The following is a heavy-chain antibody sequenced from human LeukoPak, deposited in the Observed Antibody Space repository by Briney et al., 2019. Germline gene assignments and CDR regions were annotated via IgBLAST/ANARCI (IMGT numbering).Heavy chain of an antibody. J-gene: IGHJ6*03. D-gene: IGHD5-12*01. V-gene: IGHV1-2*02. Sequence: GASVKVSCKASGYTFTGYYMHWVRQAPGQGLEWMGWINPNSGGTNYAQKFQGRVTMTRDTSISTAYMELSRLRSDDTAVYYCAVATIASDYYYMDVWGKGTTVTVSS. CDR1: GYTFTGYY. CDR2: INPNSGGT. CDR3: AVATIASDYYYMDV.